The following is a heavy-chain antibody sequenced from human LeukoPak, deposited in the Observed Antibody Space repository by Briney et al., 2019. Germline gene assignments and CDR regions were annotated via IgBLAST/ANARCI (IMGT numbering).Heavy chain of an antibody. CDR3: ARDQDVVVPAAFIDY. CDR2: ISAYNGNT. Sequence: ASVKVSCKASGGTFSSYAISWVRQAPGQGLEWMGWISAYNGNTNYAQKLQGRVTMTTDTSMSTAYMELRSLRSDDTAVYYCARDQDVVVPAAFIDYWGQGTLVTVSS. J-gene: IGHJ4*02. V-gene: IGHV1-18*01. CDR1: GGTFSSYA. D-gene: IGHD2-2*01.